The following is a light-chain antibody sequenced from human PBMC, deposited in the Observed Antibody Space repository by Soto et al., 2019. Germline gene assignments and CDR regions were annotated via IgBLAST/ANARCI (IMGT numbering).Light chain of an antibody. CDR2: GAS. V-gene: IGKV3-20*01. J-gene: IGKJ5*01. Sequence: EIVLTQSPGTLSLSPGERATLSCRASQSVSSSYLAWYQQKPGQAPRLLIYGASSRATGLPDRFSGSGSGTDFTLTISRLEPEDFAVYYCQQYGSSLIPFGQGTRLEMK. CDR1: QSVSSSY. CDR3: QQYGSSLIP.